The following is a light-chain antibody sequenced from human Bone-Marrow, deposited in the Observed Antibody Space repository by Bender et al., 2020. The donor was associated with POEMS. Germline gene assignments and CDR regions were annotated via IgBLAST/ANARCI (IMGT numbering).Light chain of an antibody. Sequence: QSVLTQPPSVSGAPGQRVTISCTGSSSNIGAGYDVHWYQQLPGTAPKLLICGNTNRPSGIPERFSGSNSGNTATLTITRVEAGDEADYYCQVWDSSSDHAVFGGGTKLTVL. CDR2: GNT. J-gene: IGLJ2*01. V-gene: IGLV1-40*01. CDR3: QVWDSSSDHAV. CDR1: SSNIGAGYD.